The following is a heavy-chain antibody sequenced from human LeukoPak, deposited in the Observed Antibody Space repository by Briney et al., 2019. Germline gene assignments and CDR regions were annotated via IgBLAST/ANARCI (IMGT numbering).Heavy chain of an antibody. J-gene: IGHJ4*02. CDR2: VYYSGTT. CDR1: GGSISSSSYY. CDR3: ARHNEGAYSNFDY. D-gene: IGHD4-11*01. Sequence: KSSETLSLTCTVSGGSISSSSYYWGWIRQPPGKGLEWIGSVYYSGTTYYSPSLKSRVTISVDTSKRQFSLKLTSVTAADTAVYYCARHNEGAYSNFDYWGQGTLVTVSS. V-gene: IGHV4-39*01.